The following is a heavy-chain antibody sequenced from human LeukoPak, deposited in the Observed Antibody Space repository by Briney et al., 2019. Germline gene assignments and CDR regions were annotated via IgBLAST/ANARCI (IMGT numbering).Heavy chain of an antibody. CDR3: AKDFSGYYDY. V-gene: IGHV3-30*18. Sequence: GGSLRLSCAASGFTFSKYGMHWVRQAPGKGLEWVAVISYDGSNKYYADSVKGRFTISRDNSKNTLYLQMNSLRAEDTAVYYCAKDFSGYYDYWGQGTLVTVSS. D-gene: IGHD3-22*01. J-gene: IGHJ4*02. CDR2: ISYDGSNK. CDR1: GFTFSKYG.